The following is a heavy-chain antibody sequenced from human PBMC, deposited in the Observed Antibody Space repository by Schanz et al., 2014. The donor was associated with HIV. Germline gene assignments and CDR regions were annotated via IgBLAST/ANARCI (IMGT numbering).Heavy chain of an antibody. CDR3: ARDRPVIVGATRADGGTDFDY. CDR2: ISAYNGNT. Sequence: QVQLVQSGAEVTKPGSSVKVSCTASGYTFISYGISWVRQAPGQGLEWMGWISAYNGNTNYAQKFQGRLPMTTDTARSTAYMELRSLRSDDTAVYYCARDRPVIVGATRADGGTDFDYWGQGTLVTVSS. V-gene: IGHV1-18*01. CDR1: GYTFISYG. J-gene: IGHJ4*02. D-gene: IGHD1-26*01.